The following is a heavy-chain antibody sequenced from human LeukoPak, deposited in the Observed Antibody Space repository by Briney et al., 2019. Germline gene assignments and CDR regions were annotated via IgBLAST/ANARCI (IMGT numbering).Heavy chain of an antibody. D-gene: IGHD5-18*01. CDR3: ARDTTAMVDY. J-gene: IGHJ4*02. CDR1: GFTFSSYE. CDR2: ISSSGSTI. V-gene: IGHV3-48*03. Sequence: GGSLRLXCAASGFTFSSYEMNWVRPAPGKGLEWVSYISSSGSTIYYADSVKGRFTISRDNAKNSLYLQMNSLRAEDTAVYYCARDTTAMVDYWGQGTLVTVSS.